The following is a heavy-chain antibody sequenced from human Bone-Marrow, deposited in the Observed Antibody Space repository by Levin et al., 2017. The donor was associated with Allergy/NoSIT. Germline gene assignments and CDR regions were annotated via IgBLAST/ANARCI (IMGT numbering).Heavy chain of an antibody. D-gene: IGHD5-18*01. V-gene: IGHV4-30-4*01. Sequence: SETLSLTCTVSGGSISSGDSYWSWIRQPPGKDLEWIGYIYYRGSTTYNPSLKSRLAISVDTSKNQFSLNLNSVSAADTAVYFCDRVGGSAIVTNYFDFWGPGILVTVSS. CDR3: DRVGGSAIVTNYFDF. CDR2: IYYRGST. CDR1: GGSISSGDSY. J-gene: IGHJ4*02.